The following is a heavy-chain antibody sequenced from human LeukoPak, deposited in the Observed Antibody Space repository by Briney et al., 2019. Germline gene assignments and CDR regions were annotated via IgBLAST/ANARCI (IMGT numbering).Heavy chain of an antibody. V-gene: IGHV3-33*06. D-gene: IGHD3-22*01. J-gene: IGHJ4*02. CDR1: GFTLSSYG. Sequence: QAGRSLRLSCAASGFTLSSYGMHRVRQAPGKGLEWVAVIWYDGSNKYYADSVKGRFTISRDNSKNTLYLQMNSLRAEDTAVYYCAKARYYYDSSGYFPLDYWGQGTLVTVSS. CDR2: IWYDGSNK. CDR3: AKARYYYDSSGYFPLDY.